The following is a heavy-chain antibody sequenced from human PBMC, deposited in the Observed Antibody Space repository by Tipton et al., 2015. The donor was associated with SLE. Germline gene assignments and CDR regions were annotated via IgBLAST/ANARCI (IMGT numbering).Heavy chain of an antibody. CDR1: GYSISSGYY. J-gene: IGHJ6*03. CDR3: ARSRVYYNYMDV. CDR2: IYHSGST. Sequence: TLSLTCAVSGYSISSGYYWGWIRQPPGKGLEWIGNIYHSGSTFYNPSLKSRVTISVDTSRNQFSLKLTSVTAADTAVYWCARSRVYYNYMDVWGKGTTVTVSS. V-gene: IGHV4-38-2*01.